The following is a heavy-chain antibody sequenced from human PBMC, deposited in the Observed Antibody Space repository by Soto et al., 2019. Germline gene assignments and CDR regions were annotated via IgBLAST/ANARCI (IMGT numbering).Heavy chain of an antibody. J-gene: IGHJ4*02. Sequence: AGGSLRLSCAASGFTFNYYAISWVRQAPGKGLEWVSAISGTGGSTYYADSAKGRFTISRDNSKNTLYLQMNSLGADDTAVYYCAKHLADRYHFDYWGLGTLVTVSS. D-gene: IGHD1-1*01. CDR1: GFTFNYYA. V-gene: IGHV3-23*01. CDR3: AKHLADRYHFDY. CDR2: ISGTGGST.